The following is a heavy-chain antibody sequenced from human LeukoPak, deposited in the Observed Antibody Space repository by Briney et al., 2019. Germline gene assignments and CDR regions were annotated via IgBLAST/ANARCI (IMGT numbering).Heavy chain of an antibody. J-gene: IGHJ4*02. CDR2: IYSGGST. CDR3: ARLNDYGDYGVDY. V-gene: IGHV3-66*02. CDR1: GFTVSSNY. Sequence: GGSLRLSCAASGFTVSSNYMSWVRQAPGKGLEWVSVIYSGGSTYYADSVKGRFTISRDNSKNTLYLQMGSLRAEDMAVYYCARLNDYGDYGVDYWGQGTLVTVSS. D-gene: IGHD4-17*01.